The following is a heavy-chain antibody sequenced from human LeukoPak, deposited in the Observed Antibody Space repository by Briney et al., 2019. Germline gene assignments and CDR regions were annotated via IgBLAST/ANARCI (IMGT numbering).Heavy chain of an antibody. CDR1: GYSFIGYY. V-gene: IGHV1-2*02. Sequence: ASVKVSCMPSGYSFIGYYIHWVRQAPGQGLGWMGWINPNSGGANYAQDFQGRVTMTRDTSISTVYMELTRLRSDDTAMYYCAKSTNWGSISDGFDIWGQGTMVSVAS. CDR2: INPNSGGA. CDR3: AKSTNWGSISDGFDI. J-gene: IGHJ3*02. D-gene: IGHD7-27*01.